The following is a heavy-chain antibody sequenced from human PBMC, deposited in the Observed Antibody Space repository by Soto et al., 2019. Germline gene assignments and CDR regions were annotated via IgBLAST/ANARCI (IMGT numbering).Heavy chain of an antibody. J-gene: IGHJ6*02. D-gene: IGHD1-26*01. CDR1: GYSFTSYL. V-gene: IGHV5-10-1*01. Sequence: GESLKISCKGSGYSFTSYLISWVRQMPGKGLERMGRIDPSDSYTNYSPSFQGHVTISADKSISTAYLQWSSLKASDTAMYYCARTGSPPYYYYGMDVWGQGTTVTVS. CDR2: IDPSDSYT. CDR3: ARTGSPPYYYYGMDV.